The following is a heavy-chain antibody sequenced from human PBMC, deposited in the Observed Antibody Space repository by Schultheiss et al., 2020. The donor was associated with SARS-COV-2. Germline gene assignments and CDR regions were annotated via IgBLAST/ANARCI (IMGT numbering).Heavy chain of an antibody. CDR3: ARDVDTLDY. D-gene: IGHD3-9*01. CDR2: ISGSGGST. Sequence: GGSLRLSCAASGFTFSNAWMNWVRQAPGKGLEWVSAISGSGGSTYYADSVKGRFTISRDNSKNTLYLQMNSLRAEDTAVYYCARDVDTLDYWGQGTLVTVS. J-gene: IGHJ4*02. V-gene: IGHV3-23*01. CDR1: GFTFSNAW.